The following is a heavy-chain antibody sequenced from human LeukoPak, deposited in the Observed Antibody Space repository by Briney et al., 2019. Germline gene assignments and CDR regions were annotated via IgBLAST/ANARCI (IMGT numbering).Heavy chain of an antibody. Sequence: GVALRLSCAASGFTFRYNWMTWVRQAPGTGLEGGVQIKDDGSAQNYIDSVKGRFTISRDTAKNSLLLQMNSVRAEDTAIYYCARDLGWFDLASWGQGTLVTVSS. CDR3: ARDLGWFDLAS. D-gene: IGHD3-10*01. V-gene: IGHV3-7*01. J-gene: IGHJ4*02. CDR2: IKDDGSAQ. CDR1: GFTFRYNW.